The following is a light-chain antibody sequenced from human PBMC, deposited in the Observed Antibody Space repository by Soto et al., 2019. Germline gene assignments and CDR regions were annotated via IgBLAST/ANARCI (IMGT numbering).Light chain of an antibody. CDR3: QHYYTSYTT. V-gene: IGKV3-15*01. CDR1: QRLSSN. Sequence: EIVLTQSPVTLSVSPGERVTLSCRASQRLSSNLAWYQQRPGQAPRLLIYGASIRATDIPARFIGSGSGTDFTLTISRLEPEDFAVYYCQHYYTSYTTFGQGTKV. J-gene: IGKJ1*01. CDR2: GAS.